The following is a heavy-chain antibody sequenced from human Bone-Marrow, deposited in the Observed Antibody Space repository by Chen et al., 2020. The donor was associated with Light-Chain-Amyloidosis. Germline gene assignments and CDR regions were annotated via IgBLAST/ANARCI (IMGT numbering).Heavy chain of an antibody. CDR2: VTSSSSFM. CDR3: AREGGYTSKLDY. D-gene: IGHD5-12*01. CDR1: GFTFSDHI. J-gene: IGHJ4*02. Sequence: EVQLVESGGGLVKPGGSLRLTGAASGFTFSDHIMHWVRQAPGKGLEWVSSVTSSSSFMYDADSVKGRFSISRDNAKSSLYLQMNSLRAEDTAVYYCAREGGYTSKLDYWGQGTLVTVSS. V-gene: IGHV3-21*01.